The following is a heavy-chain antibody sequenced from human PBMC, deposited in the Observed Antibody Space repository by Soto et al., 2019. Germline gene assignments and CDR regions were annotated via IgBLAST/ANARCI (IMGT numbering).Heavy chain of an antibody. D-gene: IGHD7-27*01. Sequence: QVQLQESGPGLVKPSQTLSLTCTVSGGSITSDYSCWSWIRQPPGEGLEWIGHIFDSGTTYTNPSLRSQFAISLDTSKNHFSLPLSSVTAADTAVYDCARGPSGDKVHYWGQGALVTVSS. J-gene: IGHJ4*02. CDR2: IFDSGTT. CDR1: GGSITSDYSC. CDR3: ARGPSGDKVHY. V-gene: IGHV4-30-4*01.